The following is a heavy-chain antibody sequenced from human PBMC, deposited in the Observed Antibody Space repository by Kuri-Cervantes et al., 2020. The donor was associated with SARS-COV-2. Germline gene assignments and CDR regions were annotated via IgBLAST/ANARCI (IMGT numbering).Heavy chain of an antibody. D-gene: IGHD4-17*01. V-gene: IGHV4-59*01. CDR1: GGSISSYY. J-gene: IGHJ4*02. CDR3: ARVATVTTLFDY. Sequence: GSLRLSCTVSGGSISSYYWSWIRQPPGKGLEWIGYIYYSGSTNYNPSLKSRVTISVDTSKNQFSLKLSSVTAADTAVYYCARVATVTTLFDYWGQGTLVTVSS. CDR2: IYYSGST.